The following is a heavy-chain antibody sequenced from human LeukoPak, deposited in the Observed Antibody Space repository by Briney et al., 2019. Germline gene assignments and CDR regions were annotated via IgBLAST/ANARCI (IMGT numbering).Heavy chain of an antibody. Sequence: GGSLRLSCAASGFTFSSYGMHWVRQAPGKGLEWVAFIRHDGSIKYYADSVKGRFTISRDSSKNTLYLQMNSLRAEDTAVYYCAREATVVRGNTIDPWGQGTLVTVSS. D-gene: IGHD3-10*01. J-gene: IGHJ5*02. V-gene: IGHV3-30*02. CDR2: IRHDGSIK. CDR1: GFTFSSYG. CDR3: AREATVVRGNTIDP.